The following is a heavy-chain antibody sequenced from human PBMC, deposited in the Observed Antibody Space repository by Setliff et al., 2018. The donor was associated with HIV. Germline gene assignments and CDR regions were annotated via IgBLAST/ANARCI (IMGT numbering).Heavy chain of an antibody. CDR2: INSDGSST. CDR1: GFTFSSYW. J-gene: IGHJ4*02. Sequence: GGSLRLSCAASGFTFSSYWMHWVRQVPGKGLVWVSRINSDGSSTTYADFVKGRFTISRDNAKNTLYLQMNSLRAEDTAVYSCARARGGNSEWSYWGQGTLVTVYS. CDR3: ARARGGNSEWSY. V-gene: IGHV3-74*03. D-gene: IGHD2-15*01.